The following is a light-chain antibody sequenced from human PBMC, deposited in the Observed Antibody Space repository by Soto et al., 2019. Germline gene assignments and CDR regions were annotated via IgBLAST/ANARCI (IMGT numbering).Light chain of an antibody. Sequence: QRTKSQSSLSASVGDRVTITCRASQSISSYLNWYQQKPGKAPKLLIYAASSLQSGVPSRFSGSGSGTDFTLTISILQPEDFATYYCPQSYSTPLTFGGGTNVDI. CDR1: QSISSY. CDR2: AAS. J-gene: IGKJ4*01. CDR3: PQSYSTPLT. V-gene: IGKV1-39*01.